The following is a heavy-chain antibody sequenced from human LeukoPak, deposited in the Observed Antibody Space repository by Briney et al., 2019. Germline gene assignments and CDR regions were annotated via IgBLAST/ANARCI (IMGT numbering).Heavy chain of an antibody. J-gene: IGHJ6*03. CDR2: ISSSSYI. D-gene: IGHD6-13*01. V-gene: IGHV3-21*01. CDR1: GFTFSSYS. Sequence: GGSLRLSCAASGFTFSSYSMNWVRQAPGKGLEWVSSISSSSYIYYADSVKGRFTISRDNAKNSLYLQMNSLRAEDTAVYYCARDQPGYSSSWYGYYYMDVWGKGTTVTVSS. CDR3: ARDQPGYSSSWYGYYYMDV.